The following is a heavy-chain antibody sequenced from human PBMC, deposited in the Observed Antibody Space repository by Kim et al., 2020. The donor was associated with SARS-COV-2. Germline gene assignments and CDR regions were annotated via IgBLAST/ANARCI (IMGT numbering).Heavy chain of an antibody. CDR2: ISTYNGDT. CDR3: ARSINAIVVVPGY. D-gene: IGHD3-22*01. Sequence: ASVKVSCKASGYTFSTYAISWVRQAPGQGLEWMGWISTYNGDTNYAQKLQGRVTMTTDTSTSTDYMELRSLSSDDTAVYYCARSINAIVVVPGYWGQGTLVTVSS. J-gene: IGHJ4*02. V-gene: IGHV1-18*01. CDR1: GYTFSTYA.